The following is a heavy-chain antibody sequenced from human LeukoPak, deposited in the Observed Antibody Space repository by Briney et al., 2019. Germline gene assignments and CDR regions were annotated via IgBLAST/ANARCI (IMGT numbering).Heavy chain of an antibody. J-gene: IGHJ6*03. Sequence: RPGGSLRLSCAASGFTFHDYGMTWVRQAPGKGLEWVSSINWNGDNPEYADSVKGRFTISRDHAKNSLYLQMNSLRAEDTALYYCARSPDDTYGPDNNYYFYMDAWGKGTTVTVSS. CDR2: INWNGDNP. V-gene: IGHV3-20*04. D-gene: IGHD5-18*01. CDR1: GFTFHDYG. CDR3: ARSPDDTYGPDNNYYFYMDA.